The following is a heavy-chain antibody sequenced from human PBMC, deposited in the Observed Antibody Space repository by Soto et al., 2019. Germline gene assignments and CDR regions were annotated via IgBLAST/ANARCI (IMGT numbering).Heavy chain of an antibody. CDR3: ANYYGDYAGGEFFQH. J-gene: IGHJ1*01. V-gene: IGHV3-23*01. CDR2: ITGSGGST. Sequence: EVQLLESGGGLVQQGGSLRLSCAPSGFTFSSYAMSWVRQAPGKGLEWVSAITGSGGSTYYADSVKGRFTISRDNSKNTLYLQMNSLRAEDTAVYYCANYYGDYAGGEFFQHWGQGTLVTVSS. CDR1: GFTFSSYA. D-gene: IGHD4-17*01.